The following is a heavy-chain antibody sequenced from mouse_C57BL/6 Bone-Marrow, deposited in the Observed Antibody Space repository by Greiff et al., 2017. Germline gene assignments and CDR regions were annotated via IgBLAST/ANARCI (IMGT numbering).Heavy chain of an antibody. Sequence: QVQLQQSGAELVKPGASVKVSCKASGYTFTSYWMHWVKQRPGQGLEWIGRIHPSDSDTNYNQKFKAKATLTVDKSSSTAYMQLSSLPSEDSAVADCAIIIITTLGDWYFDVWGTGTTVTVSS. J-gene: IGHJ1*03. D-gene: IGHD1-1*01. CDR2: IHPSDSDT. CDR1: GYTFTSYW. CDR3: AIIIITTLGDWYFDV. V-gene: IGHV1-74*01.